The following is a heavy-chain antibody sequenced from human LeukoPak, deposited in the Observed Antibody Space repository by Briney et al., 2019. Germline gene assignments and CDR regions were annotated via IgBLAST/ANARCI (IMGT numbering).Heavy chain of an antibody. CDR2: INHSGST. V-gene: IGHV4-34*01. CDR3: ARRVGIAARLTPYDY. CDR1: GGSFSGYY. J-gene: IGHJ4*02. D-gene: IGHD6-6*01. Sequence: SETLSLTCAVYGGSFSGYYWSWIRQPPGKGLEWIWEINHSGSTNYNPSLKSRVTISVDTSKNHFSLKLSSVTAADTAVYYCARRVGIAARLTPYDYWGQGTLVTVSS.